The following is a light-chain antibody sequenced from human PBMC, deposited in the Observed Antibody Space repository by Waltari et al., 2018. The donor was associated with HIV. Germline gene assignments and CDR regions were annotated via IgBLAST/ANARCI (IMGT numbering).Light chain of an antibody. Sequence: QSALIQPASVSGSPGQSITMSCTGTTEDVGGYYYVSWYQYHPGKAPNVLIYEVDNRPSGVSYRFSGSKSGNTASLTISGLQAEDEADYYCSSYRSYNTVVFGGGTKLTVL. V-gene: IGLV2-14*01. CDR2: EVD. CDR1: TEDVGGYYY. CDR3: SSYRSYNTVV. J-gene: IGLJ2*01.